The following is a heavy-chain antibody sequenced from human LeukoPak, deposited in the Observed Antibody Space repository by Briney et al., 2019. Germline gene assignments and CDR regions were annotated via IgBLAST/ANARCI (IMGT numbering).Heavy chain of an antibody. Sequence: GASVKVSCKASGGTFSNYAITWVRQAPGQGLEWMGGIIPIFGTANYAQKFRGRVTITADKSTRTAYMDLSSLRSEDTAVYYCAKDDAWLQYGNWGRGTLVTVSS. CDR3: AKDDAWLQYGN. CDR1: GGTFSNYA. D-gene: IGHD5-24*01. CDR2: IIPIFGTA. J-gene: IGHJ4*02. V-gene: IGHV1-69*06.